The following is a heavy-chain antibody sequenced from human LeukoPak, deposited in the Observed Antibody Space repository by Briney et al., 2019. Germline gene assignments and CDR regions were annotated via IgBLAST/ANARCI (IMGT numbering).Heavy chain of an antibody. CDR1: GGSFSGYY. D-gene: IGHD3-22*01. CDR2: IYYSGST. Sequence: SETLSLTCAVYGGSFSGYYWSWIRQPPGKGLEWIGYIYYSGSTNYNPSLKSRVTISVDTSKNQFSLKLSSVTAADTAVYYCARLYDSSGYYHDHTYYFDYWGQGTLVTVSS. CDR3: ARLYDSSGYYHDHTYYFDY. J-gene: IGHJ4*02. V-gene: IGHV4-59*01.